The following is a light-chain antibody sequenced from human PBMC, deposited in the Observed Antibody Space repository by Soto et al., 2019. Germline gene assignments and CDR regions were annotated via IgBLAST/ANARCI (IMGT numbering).Light chain of an antibody. J-gene: IGLJ1*01. CDR2: GSS. CDR3: QSYDTSLSAYV. Sequence: QSVLIQPPSVSGAPGQRVTISCAGTSSNIGAGYDIHWYQQFPGTAPKLLIYGSSNRPSGVPDRFSVSKSGTSASLAITGLQAEDEADYYCQSYDTSLSAYVFGTGTKVTVL. CDR1: SSNIGAGYD. V-gene: IGLV1-40*01.